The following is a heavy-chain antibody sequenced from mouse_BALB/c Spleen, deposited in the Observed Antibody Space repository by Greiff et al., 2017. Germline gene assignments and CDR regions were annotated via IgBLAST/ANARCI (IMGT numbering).Heavy chain of an antibody. V-gene: IGHV1-87*01. Sequence: VQLQQSGAELARPGASVKLSCKASGYTFTSYWMQWVKQRPGQGLEWIGAIYPGDGDTRYTQKFKGKATLTADKSSSTAYMQLSSLAYEDSAVYYCAREAGRVHYCALDYWGQGTSVTVSS. D-gene: IGHD3-3*01. CDR2: IYPGDGDT. CDR3: AREAGRVHYCALDY. CDR1: GYTFTSYW. J-gene: IGHJ4*01.